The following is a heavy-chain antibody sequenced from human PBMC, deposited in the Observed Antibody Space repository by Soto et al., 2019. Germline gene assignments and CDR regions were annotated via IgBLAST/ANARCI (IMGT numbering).Heavy chain of an antibody. CDR3: ARRLVFEGMDG. CDR1: GGSISSGDYY. Sequence: SETLSLTCTVSGGSISSGDYYWSWIRQAPGKGLEWIGYIYYSGNTKYNPSLKSRATISIDRSKNQFSLRLISVTAADTAVYYCARRLVFEGMDGWGQGTTVTVSS. V-gene: IGHV4-30-4*01. D-gene: IGHD3-16*01. J-gene: IGHJ6*02. CDR2: IYYSGNT.